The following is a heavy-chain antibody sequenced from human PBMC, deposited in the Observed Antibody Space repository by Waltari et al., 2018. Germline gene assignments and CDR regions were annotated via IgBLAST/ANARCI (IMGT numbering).Heavy chain of an antibody. CDR1: GGSISSSSYY. CDR2: IYYSGST. J-gene: IGHJ5*02. D-gene: IGHD3-10*01. CDR3: ARDPTPNEIWFRELSAINWFDP. V-gene: IGHV4-39*07. Sequence: QLQLQESGPGLVKPSETLSLTCTVSGGSISSSSYYWGWIRQPPGKGLEWIGSIYYSGSTYYNPSRKSRVTISVDTSKNQFSLKLSSVTAADTAVYYCARDPTPNEIWFRELSAINWFDPWGQGTLVTVSS.